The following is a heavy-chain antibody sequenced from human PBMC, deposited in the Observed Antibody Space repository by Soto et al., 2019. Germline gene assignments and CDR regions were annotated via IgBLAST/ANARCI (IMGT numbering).Heavy chain of an antibody. Sequence: GGSLRLSCAASGFTFSSYAMSWVRQAPGKGLEWVSAISGSGGSTYYADSVKGRFTISRDNSKNTLYLQMNSLRAEDTAVYYCAKDLPFNYDYIWGPIPGFDYWGQGTLVTVSS. V-gene: IGHV3-23*01. D-gene: IGHD3-16*01. CDR2: ISGSGGST. CDR3: AKDLPFNYDYIWGPIPGFDY. CDR1: GFTFSSYA. J-gene: IGHJ4*02.